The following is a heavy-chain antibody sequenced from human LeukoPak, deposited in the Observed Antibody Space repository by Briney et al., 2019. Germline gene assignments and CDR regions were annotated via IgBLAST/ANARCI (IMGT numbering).Heavy chain of an antibody. Sequence: GGSLRLSCAASGFTFSSYWMSWVRQAPGKGLEWVANIKQDGSEKYYVDSVKGRFTISRDNAKNSLYLQIISLRAEDTALYYCAKDFTGARDYWGQGTLVTVSS. V-gene: IGHV3-7*01. CDR1: GFTFSSYW. J-gene: IGHJ4*02. CDR2: IKQDGSEK. CDR3: AKDFTGARDY. D-gene: IGHD7-27*01.